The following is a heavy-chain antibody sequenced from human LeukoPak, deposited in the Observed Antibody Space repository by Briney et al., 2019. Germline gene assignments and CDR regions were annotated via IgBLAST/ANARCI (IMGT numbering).Heavy chain of an antibody. D-gene: IGHD3-10*01. V-gene: IGHV4-39*01. CDR1: GGSISSSSYY. Sequence: SETLSLTCTVSGGSISSSSYYWGWIRQPPGKGLEWIGSIYYSGSTSYNPSLKSRVTISVDTSKNQFSLKLSSVTAADTAVYFCARRAFAGNYVHFDYWGQGTLVTVSS. J-gene: IGHJ4*02. CDR2: IYYSGST. CDR3: ARRAFAGNYVHFDY.